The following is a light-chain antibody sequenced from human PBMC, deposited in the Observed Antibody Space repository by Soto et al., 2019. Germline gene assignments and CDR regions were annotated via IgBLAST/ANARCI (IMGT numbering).Light chain of an antibody. CDR1: SSDVGSYNL. Sequence: QSALTQPASVSGSPGQSITISCTGTSSDVGSYNLVSWYQQHPGKAPKLMIYEGSKRPSGVSNRFSGSKSCNTASLTISGPQAEDEADYYCCSYAGSSTDVVFGGGTKLTVL. CDR2: EGS. V-gene: IGLV2-23*01. J-gene: IGLJ2*01. CDR3: CSYAGSSTDVV.